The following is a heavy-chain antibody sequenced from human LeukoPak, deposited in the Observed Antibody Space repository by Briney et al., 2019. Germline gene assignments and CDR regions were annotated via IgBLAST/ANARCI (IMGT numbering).Heavy chain of an antibody. CDR3: AKDFYYYDSSGSPEDY. V-gene: IGHV3-33*06. J-gene: IGHJ4*02. D-gene: IGHD3-22*01. CDR1: GFTFSSYG. CDR2: IWYDGSNK. Sequence: GGSLRLSXAASGFTFSSYGMHWVRQAPGKGLEWVAVIWYDGSNKYYADSVKGRFTISRDNSKNTLYLQMNSLRAEDTAVYYCAKDFYYYDSSGSPEDYWGQGTLVTVSS.